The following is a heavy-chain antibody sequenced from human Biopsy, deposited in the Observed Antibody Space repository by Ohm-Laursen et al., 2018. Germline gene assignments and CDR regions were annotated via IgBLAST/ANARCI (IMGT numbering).Heavy chain of an antibody. Sequence: SLRLSCAASGFGFYAMHWVRQPLGKGLEWLAVTSFDGSNKFYAESVRGRFTISRDRSRDTLYLQMNRLTNEDTALYYCAKDGGRWLGGAFDIWGHGTMVIVAS. V-gene: IGHV3-30*18. D-gene: IGHD3-10*01. CDR3: AKDGGRWLGGAFDI. CDR2: TSFDGSNK. J-gene: IGHJ3*02. CDR1: GFGFYA.